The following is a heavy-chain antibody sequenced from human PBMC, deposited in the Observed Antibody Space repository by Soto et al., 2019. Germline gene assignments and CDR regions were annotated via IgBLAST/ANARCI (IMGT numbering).Heavy chain of an antibody. Sequence: SETLSLTCAVSGGSISGSNWWSWVRQPPGKGLEWIGEIYHSGSTNYNPSLKSRVTISVDKSKNQFSLKLSSVTAADTAVYYCARWFDDVGDYGGNSGMDVWGQGTTVTVSS. J-gene: IGHJ6*02. CDR1: GGSISGSNW. D-gene: IGHD4-17*01. CDR3: ARWFDDVGDYGGNSGMDV. V-gene: IGHV4-4*02. CDR2: IYHSGST.